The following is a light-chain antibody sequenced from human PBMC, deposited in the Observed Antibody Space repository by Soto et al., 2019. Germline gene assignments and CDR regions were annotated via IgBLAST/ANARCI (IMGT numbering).Light chain of an antibody. Sequence: EILLTPSPGTLSLPPRERATAFRRASQTVTSNYLAWYQQKPGQAPRLLIYGASGRATGIPDRFSGSGSGTDFTLTISRVEPEDFAVYYCQQYGSSPRTFGHGAKVDIK. CDR3: QQYGSSPRT. CDR1: QTVTSNY. CDR2: GAS. J-gene: IGKJ1*01. V-gene: IGKV3-20*01.